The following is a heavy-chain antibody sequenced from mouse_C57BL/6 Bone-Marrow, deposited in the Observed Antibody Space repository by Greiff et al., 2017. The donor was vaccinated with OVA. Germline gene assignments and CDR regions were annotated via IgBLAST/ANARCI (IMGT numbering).Heavy chain of an antibody. Sequence: QVQLKESGAELVRPGTSVKVSCKASGYAFTNYLIEWVKQRPGQGLEWIGVINPGSGGTNYNEKFKGKATLTADKSSSTAYMQLSSLTSEDSAVYFCASPKGGRRFAYWGQGTLVTVSA. CDR2: INPGSGGT. J-gene: IGHJ3*01. CDR3: ASPKGGRRFAY. CDR1: GYAFTNYL. D-gene: IGHD1-3*01. V-gene: IGHV1-54*01.